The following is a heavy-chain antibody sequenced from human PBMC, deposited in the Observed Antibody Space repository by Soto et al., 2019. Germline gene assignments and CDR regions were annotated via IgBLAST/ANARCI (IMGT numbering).Heavy chain of an antibody. Sequence: QVKLVQSGAEVKKPGASVKVSCKASGYTFSSYDITWVRQAAGQGLEWMGWVNPNSGDTDYAQKFQGRVTMTRDTSRRTAYMELSSLRSEDSAVYYCARKGFLDWFLDFWGQGTLVTVSS. J-gene: IGHJ4*02. CDR3: ARKGFLDWFLDF. CDR1: GYTFSSYD. CDR2: VNPNSGDT. D-gene: IGHD3-9*01. V-gene: IGHV1-8*01.